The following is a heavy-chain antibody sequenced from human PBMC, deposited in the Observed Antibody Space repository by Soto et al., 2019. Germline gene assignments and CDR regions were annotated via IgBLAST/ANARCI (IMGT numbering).Heavy chain of an antibody. CDR2: INGSGGTK. Sequence: EVHLLESGGGLVQPGGSLRLSCAASGFTFSTYAMTWVRQAPGKGLEWVSVINGSGGTKYYADSVKGRFTISRDNSKNTLYLQMNTLRAEDTAIYYCARGFAGNDAFDIWGQGTMVTVSS. V-gene: IGHV3-23*01. CDR1: GFTFSTYA. D-gene: IGHD3-10*01. J-gene: IGHJ3*02. CDR3: ARGFAGNDAFDI.